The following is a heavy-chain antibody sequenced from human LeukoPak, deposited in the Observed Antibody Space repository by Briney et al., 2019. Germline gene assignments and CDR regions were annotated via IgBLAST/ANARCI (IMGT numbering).Heavy chain of an antibody. D-gene: IGHD3-3*01. J-gene: IGHJ4*02. V-gene: IGHV3-33*01. Sequence: ETGGSLRLSCAASAFTFSNYAMHWVRQASGEGLEWVGMIWYDGSNENYADSVRGRFTISRDNVKNTLYLQMSSLRAEDTAVYYCARGERVNLWIFEGYGYWGRGTLVTVSS. CDR2: IWYDGSNE. CDR1: AFTFSNYA. CDR3: ARGERVNLWIFEGYGY.